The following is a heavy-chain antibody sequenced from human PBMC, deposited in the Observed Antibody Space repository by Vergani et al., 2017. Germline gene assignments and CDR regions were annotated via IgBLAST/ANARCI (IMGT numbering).Heavy chain of an antibody. V-gene: IGHV6-1*01. CDR2: TYYRSKWSN. J-gene: IGHJ5*02. CDR3: ARVTAVPGSIWFDP. Sequence: QVQLQQSGPGLVRPSQTLSLTCVISGDSVSNNKMTWNWIRQSPSRGLEWLGRTYYRSKWSNDYAESVKSRLTIDPDTSKNLFSLHLNSVTPEDTAVYYCARVTAVPGSIWFDPWGQGTLVTVSS. CDR1: GDSVSNNKMT. D-gene: IGHD6-19*01.